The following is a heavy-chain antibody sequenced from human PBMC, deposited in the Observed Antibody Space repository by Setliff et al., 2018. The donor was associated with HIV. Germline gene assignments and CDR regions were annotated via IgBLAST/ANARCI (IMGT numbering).Heavy chain of an antibody. V-gene: IGHV4-4*08. Sequence: PSETLSLTCTVSGGSISRYCWXWXRQPPGKGLEWIGYIYTNGSTNYNPSLKXXVTISVDTSKNQFSLKLHSVTAXATAVYSFAHGAAGXAGAPHFDYWGQGPRSPSPQ. D-gene: IGHD2-8*02. CDR3: AHGAAGXAGAPHFDY. CDR2: IYTNGST. J-gene: IGHJ4*02. CDR1: GGSISRYC.